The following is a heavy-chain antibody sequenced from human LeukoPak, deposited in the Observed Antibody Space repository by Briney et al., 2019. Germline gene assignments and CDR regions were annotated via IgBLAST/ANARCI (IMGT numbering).Heavy chain of an antibody. V-gene: IGHV4-4*02. Sequence: SETLSLTCAVSGGSINSTNWWSWVRQPPGKGLEWIGEMYQSGNTRYNPSLKSRVTISADKSKNQFSLKVSSVTAADTAVYYCASGDTNNWYAVFDYWGPGTLVTVSS. D-gene: IGHD6-13*01. CDR3: ASGDTNNWYAVFDY. J-gene: IGHJ4*02. CDR2: MYQSGNT. CDR1: GGSINSTNW.